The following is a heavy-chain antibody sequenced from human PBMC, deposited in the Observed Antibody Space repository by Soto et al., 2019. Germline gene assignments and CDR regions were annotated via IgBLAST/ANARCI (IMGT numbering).Heavy chain of an antibody. Sequence: PSGTLSLTCTVSGVSITSGDNYWSWIRQPPGKGLEWIGYIFYIGNAYYNPSLQSRVTISVDTSRNQFSLRLTSVTAADTAVYYCVRKTGTTFLGSFFDHWGQGTLVTVSS. CDR3: VRKTGTTFLGSFFDH. D-gene: IGHD1-7*01. CDR1: GVSITSGDNY. J-gene: IGHJ4*02. CDR2: IFYIGNA. V-gene: IGHV4-30-4*02.